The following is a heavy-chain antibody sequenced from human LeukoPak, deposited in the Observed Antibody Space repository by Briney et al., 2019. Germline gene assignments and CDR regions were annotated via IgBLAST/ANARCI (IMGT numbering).Heavy chain of an antibody. CDR3: VIVVVPAAMPRGVY. Sequence: PGGSLRLSCAASGFTFSSYAMSWVRQAPGKGLEWVSAISGSGGSTYYADSVKGRFTISRDNSKNTLYLQMNSLRAEDTAVYYCVIVVVPAAMPRGVYWGQGTLVTVSS. CDR2: ISGSGGST. D-gene: IGHD2-2*01. V-gene: IGHV3-23*01. J-gene: IGHJ4*02. CDR1: GFTFSSYA.